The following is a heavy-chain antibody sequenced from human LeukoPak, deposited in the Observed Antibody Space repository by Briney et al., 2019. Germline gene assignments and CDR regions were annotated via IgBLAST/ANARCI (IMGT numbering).Heavy chain of an antibody. D-gene: IGHD6-13*01. CDR2: INHSGST. CDR1: GGSFSGYY. CDR3: ARETPLYSSSWYVRRNWFDP. V-gene: IGHV4-34*01. Sequence: PSETLSLTCAVYGGSFSGYYWSWIRQPPGKGLEWIGEINHSGSTNYNPSLKSRVTISVDTSKNQFSLKLSSVTAADTAVYYCARETPLYSSSWYVRRNWFDPWGQGTLVTVSS. J-gene: IGHJ5*02.